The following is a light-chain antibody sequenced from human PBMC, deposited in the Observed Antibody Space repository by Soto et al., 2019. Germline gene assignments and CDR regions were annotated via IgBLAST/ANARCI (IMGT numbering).Light chain of an antibody. CDR2: GNI. V-gene: IGLV1-40*01. J-gene: IGLJ2*01. CDR3: QSYDSSLSAVI. Sequence: QSVLTQPPSVSGAPGQRVTVSCTGSSSNIGAAYGVQWYQQLPGTAPKLLIYGNINRPSGVPDRFSGFKSGTSASLAITGLQAKDEADYYCQSYDSSLSAVIFGGGTKLTVL. CDR1: SSNIGAAYG.